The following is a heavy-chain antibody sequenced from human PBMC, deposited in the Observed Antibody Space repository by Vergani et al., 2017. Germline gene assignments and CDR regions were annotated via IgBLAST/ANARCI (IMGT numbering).Heavy chain of an antibody. V-gene: IGHV1-46*01. J-gene: IGHJ3*02. CDR1: GYTFTSNS. CDR2: INPSGGSR. D-gene: IGHD4-17*01. Sequence: QVQLVQSGAEVKKPGASVKVSCKASGYTFTSNSMHWVRQAPGQGLEWMGIINPSGGSRTYAQNFQGRVTMTRNTSISTAYMELSSLSSEDTAIYYCARSSQRGEFEGFDIGGQGTMVTVSS. CDR3: ARSSQRGEFEGFDI.